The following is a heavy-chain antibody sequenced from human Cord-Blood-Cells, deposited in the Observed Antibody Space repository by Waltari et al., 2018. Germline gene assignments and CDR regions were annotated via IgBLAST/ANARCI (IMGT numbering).Heavy chain of an antibody. V-gene: IGHV4-34*01. CDR1: GGSFSGYY. Sequence: QVQLQQWGAGLLKPSETLSLTCAVDGGSFSGYYWSWIRQPPGKWLVWIGEINHSGNTNYNPRSKCRVTISVDASKNQFSLKLSFGTAADTAVYYCARNYDFWSGYVYYWGQGTLVTVSS. J-gene: IGHJ4*02. D-gene: IGHD3-3*01. CDR2: INHSGNT. CDR3: ARNYDFWSGYVYY.